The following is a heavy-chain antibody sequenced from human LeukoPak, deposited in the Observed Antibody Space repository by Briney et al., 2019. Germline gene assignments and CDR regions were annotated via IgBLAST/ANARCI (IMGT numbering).Heavy chain of an antibody. Sequence: GGSLRLSCAASGITFTSSAMSWVRQAPGKGLEWVSSINNVASHIYYAASVRGRFTISRDDAKNSLYLQMNSLRAEDTAVYYCARLEGSGSYFPRYFDYWGQGTLVTVSS. D-gene: IGHD3-10*01. J-gene: IGHJ4*02. CDR2: INNVASHI. CDR1: GITFTSSA. CDR3: ARLEGSGSYFPRYFDY. V-gene: IGHV3-21*04.